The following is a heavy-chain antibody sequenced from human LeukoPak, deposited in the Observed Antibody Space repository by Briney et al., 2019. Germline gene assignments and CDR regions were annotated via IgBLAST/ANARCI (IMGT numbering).Heavy chain of an antibody. Sequence: GGSLRLSCAASGFTFSSYAMSWVRQAPGKGLEWVSAISGSGGSTFYADSVKARFTISRDNSKNTLYLQMNRLRAEETAVYYCAKDTYGDYVIGFDYWGQGTLVTASS. J-gene: IGHJ4*02. CDR2: ISGSGGST. D-gene: IGHD4-17*01. V-gene: IGHV3-23*01. CDR3: AKDTYGDYVIGFDY. CDR1: GFTFSSYA.